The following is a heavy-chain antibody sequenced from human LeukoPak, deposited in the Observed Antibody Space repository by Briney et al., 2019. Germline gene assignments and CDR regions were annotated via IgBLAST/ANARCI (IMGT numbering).Heavy chain of an antibody. Sequence: SETLSLTCAVSGGSISSGGYSWSWIRQPPGKGLEWIGYIYHSGSTYYNPSLKSRVTISVDRSKNQFSLKLSSVTAADTAVYYCARSLLLGCSGGSCYSGYYYYGMDVWGQRTTVTVSS. CDR1: GGSISSGGYS. CDR3: ARSLLLGCSGGSCYSGYYYYGMDV. V-gene: IGHV4-30-2*01. D-gene: IGHD2-15*01. CDR2: IYHSGST. J-gene: IGHJ6*02.